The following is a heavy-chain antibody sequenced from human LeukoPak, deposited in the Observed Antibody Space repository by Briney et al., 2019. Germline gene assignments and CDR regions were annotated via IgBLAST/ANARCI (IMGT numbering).Heavy chain of an antibody. Sequence: GGSLRLSCTASGFIFSSYWMSWVRQAPGKGLEWVANIKEDGSEKHYVDSVEGRFTISGDNAKNSLYLQMNSLRVEDTAVYYCARVARDYYDFWSEPTYYYYMDVWGKGTTVTVSS. D-gene: IGHD3-3*01. CDR3: ARVARDYYDFWSEPTYYYYMDV. V-gene: IGHV3-7*01. CDR1: GFIFSSYW. CDR2: IKEDGSEK. J-gene: IGHJ6*03.